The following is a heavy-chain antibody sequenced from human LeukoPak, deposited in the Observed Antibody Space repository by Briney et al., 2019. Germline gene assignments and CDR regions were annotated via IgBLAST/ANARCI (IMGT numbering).Heavy chain of an antibody. CDR2: ISYDGSNK. V-gene: IGHV3-30-3*01. CDR3: AREVPSIVVVVAAAFDY. J-gene: IGHJ4*02. Sequence: GGSLRLSCAASGFTFGSYAMHWVRQAPGKGLEWVAVISYDGSNKYYADSVKGRFTISRDNSKNTLYLQMNSLRAEDTAVYYCAREVPSIVVVVAAAFDYWGQGTLVTVSS. D-gene: IGHD2-15*01. CDR1: GFTFGSYA.